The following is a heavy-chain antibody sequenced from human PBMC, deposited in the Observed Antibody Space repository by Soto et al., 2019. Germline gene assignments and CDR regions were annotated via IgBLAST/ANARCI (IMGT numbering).Heavy chain of an antibody. CDR1: GFTFSSYG. V-gene: IGHV3-30*18. J-gene: IGHJ6*02. CDR2: ISYDGSNK. Sequence: QVQLVESGGGVVQPGRSLRLSRAASGFTFSSYGMHWVRQAPGKGLEWVAVISYDGSNKYYADSVKGRFTISRDNSKNTLYLQMNSLRAEDTAVYYCAKVLVYYYYGMDVWGQGTTVTVSS. CDR3: AKVLVYYYYGMDV.